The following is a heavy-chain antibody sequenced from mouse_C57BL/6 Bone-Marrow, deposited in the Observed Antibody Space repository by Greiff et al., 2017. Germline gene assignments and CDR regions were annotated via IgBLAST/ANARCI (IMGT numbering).Heavy chain of an antibody. CDR3: ARHDEGGIYYYGTDYFDY. D-gene: IGHD1-1*01. CDR1: GYTFTEYT. Sequence: QVQLQQSGAELVKPGASVKLSCKASGYTFTEYTIHWVKQRSGQGLEWIGWFYPGSGSIKYNEKFKDKATLTADKSSSTVYMELSRLTSEDSAVYFCARHDEGGIYYYGTDYFDYWGQGTTLTVSS. V-gene: IGHV1-62-2*01. CDR2: FYPGSGSI. J-gene: IGHJ2*01.